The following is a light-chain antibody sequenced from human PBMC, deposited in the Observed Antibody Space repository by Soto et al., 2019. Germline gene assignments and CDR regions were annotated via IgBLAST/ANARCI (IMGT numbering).Light chain of an antibody. V-gene: IGKV3-11*01. CDR3: QQRSNWPLT. J-gene: IGKJ4*01. Sequence: EIVLTQSPATLSLSPGERATLSCRASQSVSSYLAWYQQQPGQAPRLLIYDASNRATGIPTRFSGSGSGTDFTLTISNLEPEDVAVYYCQQRSNWPLTFGGGTKVEIK. CDR2: DAS. CDR1: QSVSSY.